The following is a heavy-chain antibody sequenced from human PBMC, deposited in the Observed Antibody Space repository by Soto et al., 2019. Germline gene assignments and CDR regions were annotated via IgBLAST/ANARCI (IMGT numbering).Heavy chain of an antibody. CDR3: ARGPIQLWFFGMDV. D-gene: IGHD5-18*01. V-gene: IGHV1-8*01. J-gene: IGHJ6*02. Sequence: QVQLVQSGAEVKKPGASVKVSCKASGYTFTSYDINWVRQATGQGLEWMGWMNPNSGNTGYAQNFQGRVTMTRNTSISTAYLELRRLGSEDKAVYYCARGPIQLWFFGMDVWGPGTTVTVSS. CDR1: GYTFTSYD. CDR2: MNPNSGNT.